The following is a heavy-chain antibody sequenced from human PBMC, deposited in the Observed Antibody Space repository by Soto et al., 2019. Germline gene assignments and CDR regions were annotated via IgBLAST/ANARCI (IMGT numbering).Heavy chain of an antibody. V-gene: IGHV1-69*06. CDR1: GGTFSSYA. CDR3: AARFPSTVTTYYYYYMDV. D-gene: IGHD4-17*01. CDR2: IIPIFGTA. J-gene: IGHJ6*03. Sequence: ASVKVSCKASGGTFSSYAISWVRQAPGQGLEWMGGIIPIFGTANYAQKFQGRVTITADKSTSTAYMELSSLRSEDTAVYYCAARFPSTVTTYYYYYMDVWGKGTTVTVSS.